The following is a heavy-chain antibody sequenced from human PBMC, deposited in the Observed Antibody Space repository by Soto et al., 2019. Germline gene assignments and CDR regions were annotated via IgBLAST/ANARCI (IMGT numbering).Heavy chain of an antibody. CDR3: ARDQYDFRSGSHYYAIAV. D-gene: IGHD3-3*01. CDR1: VVSVSSESHY. V-gene: IGHV4-61*01. CDR2: IYYTGST. J-gene: IGHJ6*02. Sequence: KTSETLSLTCTVSVVSVSSESHYCSWIRQTPWKGLEWIGYIYYTGSTNYNPSLKGRVTMSVDTSRDQVSLRLRSVTRADTAVYYCARDQYDFRSGSHYYAIAVGAQGTKVPVSS.